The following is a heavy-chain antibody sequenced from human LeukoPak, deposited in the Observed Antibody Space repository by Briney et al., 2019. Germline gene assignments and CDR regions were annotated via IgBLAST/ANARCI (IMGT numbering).Heavy chain of an antibody. Sequence: GGSLRLSCAASGFTFSSYAMSWVRQAPGKGLEWVSYISSSSTIYYADSVKGRFTISRDNAKNSLYLQMNSLRDEDTAVYYCARAYYYGEFDYWGQGTLVTVSS. V-gene: IGHV3-48*02. D-gene: IGHD4-17*01. CDR2: ISSSSTI. J-gene: IGHJ4*02. CDR3: ARAYYYGEFDY. CDR1: GFTFSSYA.